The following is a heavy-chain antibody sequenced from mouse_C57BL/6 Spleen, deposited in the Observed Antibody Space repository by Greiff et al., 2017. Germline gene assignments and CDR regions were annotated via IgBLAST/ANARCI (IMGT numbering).Heavy chain of an antibody. J-gene: IGHJ2*01. V-gene: IGHV1-52*01. CDR3: ASRLNGDYFDY. Sequence: QVQLQQPGAELVRPGSSVKLSCKASGYTFTSYWMHWVKQRPIQGLEWIGNIDPSDSETNYNQKFKDKATLTVDKSSSTAYMQLSSLTSEDSAVYYWASRLNGDYFDYWGQGTTLTVSS. CDR1: GYTFTSYW. CDR2: IDPSDSET. D-gene: IGHD1-1*02.